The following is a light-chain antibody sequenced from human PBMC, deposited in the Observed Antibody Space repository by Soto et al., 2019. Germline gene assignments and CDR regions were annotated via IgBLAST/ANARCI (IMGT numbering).Light chain of an antibody. J-gene: IGLJ7*01. CDR1: NIGSKS. CDR3: QVWDSSSDHPHAV. CDR2: YDS. V-gene: IGLV3-21*04. Sequence: SYELTQPPSVSVAPGKTARITCGGNNIGSKSVYWYQQKPGQAPVLVIYYDSDRPSGIPERFSGSNSGNTATLTISRVEAGDEADYYCQVWDSSSDHPHAVFGGGTQLTVL.